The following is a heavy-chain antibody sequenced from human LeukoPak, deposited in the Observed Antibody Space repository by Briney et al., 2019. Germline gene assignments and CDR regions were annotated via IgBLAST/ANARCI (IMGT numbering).Heavy chain of an antibody. Sequence: ASVKVSCKASGYTFTSYDINWVRQATGQGLEWMGWMNPNSGNTGYAQKFQGRVTMTRNTSISTAYMELSSLRSEDTAVYYCARDCLNNYYYYYYMDVWGEGTTVTVSS. J-gene: IGHJ6*03. CDR2: MNPNSGNT. V-gene: IGHV1-8*01. CDR3: ARDCLNNYYYYYYMDV. D-gene: IGHD2-21*02. CDR1: GYTFTSYD.